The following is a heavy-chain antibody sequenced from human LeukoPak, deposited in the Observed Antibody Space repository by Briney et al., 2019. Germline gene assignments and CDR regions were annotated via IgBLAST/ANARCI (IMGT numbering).Heavy chain of an antibody. CDR1: RYTFPRYF. CDR2: INPKKCGP. D-gene: IGHD3-10*01. V-gene: IGHV1-2*04. J-gene: IGHJ5*02. Sequence: SENVSHKPSRYTFPRYFMLWVQPAPRQGRAWMEWINPKKCGPHYAQKLQGWVPMTRDTSISTAYMELSRLRSDDTAVYYCARGRKITRVSGVIITGPESWFDPWGQGTLVTVSS. CDR3: ARGRKITRVSGVIITGPESWFDP.